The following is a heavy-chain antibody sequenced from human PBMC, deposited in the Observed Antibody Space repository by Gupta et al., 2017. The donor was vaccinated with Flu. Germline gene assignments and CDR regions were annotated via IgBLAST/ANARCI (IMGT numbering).Heavy chain of an antibody. V-gene: IGHV3-73*01. Sequence: GKALEWVGRIRSRANNYATAHAASVRDRFIISRDDSKNTAFLQMNSLKTDDSALYYCTRLSDDLGSGSYFPCWGQGTLVSVSS. D-gene: IGHD3-10*01. CDR3: TRLSDDLGSGSYFPC. J-gene: IGHJ4*02. CDR2: IRSRANNYAT.